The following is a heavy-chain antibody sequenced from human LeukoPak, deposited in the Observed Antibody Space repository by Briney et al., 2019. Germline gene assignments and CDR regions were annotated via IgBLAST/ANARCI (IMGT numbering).Heavy chain of an antibody. CDR3: ARPRYFNDGSGHTDI. Sequence: SETLSLTCTVSGGSISSSSYYWGWIRQPPGKGLEWIGSIYYSGSTYYNPSLKSRVTISVDTSKSQFSLKLISVTAADTAVYYCARPRYFNDGSGHTDIWGQGTMVTVSS. CDR2: IYYSGST. D-gene: IGHD3-22*01. J-gene: IGHJ3*02. CDR1: GGSISSSSYY. V-gene: IGHV4-39*01.